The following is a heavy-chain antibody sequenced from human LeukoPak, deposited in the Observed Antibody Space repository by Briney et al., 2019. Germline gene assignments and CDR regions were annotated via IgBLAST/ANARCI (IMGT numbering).Heavy chain of an antibody. Sequence: GRSLRLSCAASGFTFSSYGMHWVRQAPGKGLEWVAVIWYDGSNKYYADSVKGRFTISRDNSKNTLYLQMNSLRAEDTAVYYCAKAHDLSSSGSSYFDYWGQGTLVTVSS. CDR2: IWYDGSNK. CDR1: GFTFSSYG. J-gene: IGHJ4*02. V-gene: IGHV3-33*06. CDR3: AKAHDLSSSGSSYFDY. D-gene: IGHD6-19*01.